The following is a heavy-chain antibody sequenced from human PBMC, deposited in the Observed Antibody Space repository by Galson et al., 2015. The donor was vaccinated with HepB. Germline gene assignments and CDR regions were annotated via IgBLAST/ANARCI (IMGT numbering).Heavy chain of an antibody. CDR1: GYTFTSYA. J-gene: IGHJ4*02. CDR2: INAGDGNT. Sequence: SVKVSCKASGYTFTSYAIHWVRQAPGQRLEWMGWINAGDGNTKYSQKFQGRVTITRDTSASTAFMELSSLRSEDTAVYYCARDQPFDTTWFGSHDYWGQGTLVTVSS. D-gene: IGHD3-10*01. V-gene: IGHV1-3*01. CDR3: ARDQPFDTTWFGSHDY.